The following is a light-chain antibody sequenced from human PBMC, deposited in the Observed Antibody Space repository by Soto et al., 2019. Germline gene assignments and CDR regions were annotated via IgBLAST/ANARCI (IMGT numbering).Light chain of an antibody. CDR1: QSISSW. CDR2: DAS. J-gene: IGKJ5*01. CDR3: QQYNSSPT. Sequence: DIQITQSHSTLSASVADRVTITCRASQSISSWLAWYQQKPGKAPKLLIYDASSLESGVPSRFSGSGSGTEFTLTISSLQPDDFATYYCQQYNSSPTFGQRTRLEIK. V-gene: IGKV1-5*01.